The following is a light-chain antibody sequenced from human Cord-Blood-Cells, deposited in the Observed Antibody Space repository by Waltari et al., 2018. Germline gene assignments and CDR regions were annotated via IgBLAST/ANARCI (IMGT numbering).Light chain of an antibody. CDR1: SGSVSTSSY. Sequence: QTVVTQEPSFSVSPGGTVQLTCGLSSGSVSTSSYPSWYQQTPGQAPRTLIYSTNTRSSGVPDRFSGSILGNKAALTITGAQADDESDYYCVLYMGSGIWVFGGGTKLTVL. CDR3: VLYMGSGIWV. V-gene: IGLV8-61*01. J-gene: IGLJ3*02. CDR2: STN.